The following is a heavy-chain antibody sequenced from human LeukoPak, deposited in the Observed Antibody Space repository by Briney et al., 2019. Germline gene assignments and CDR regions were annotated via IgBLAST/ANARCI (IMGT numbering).Heavy chain of an antibody. J-gene: IGHJ4*02. V-gene: IGHV3-74*01. CDR2: INSDGSST. Sequence: GGSLRLSCAASGFTFNSYWMHWVRQAPGKGLVWLSRINSDGSSTSYADSVKGRFTISTDNAKNTLYLQMNSLRAEDTAVYYCARARYYDSSGYPFDYWGQGTLVTVSS. D-gene: IGHD3-22*01. CDR1: GFTFNSYW. CDR3: ARARYYDSSGYPFDY.